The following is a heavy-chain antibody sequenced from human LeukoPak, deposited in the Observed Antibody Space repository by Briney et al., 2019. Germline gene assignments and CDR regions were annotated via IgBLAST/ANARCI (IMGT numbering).Heavy chain of an antibody. CDR2: ISAYNGNT. V-gene: IGHV1-18*01. CDR3: ARDTLWFGEYLIFDY. Sequence: ASVKVSCKASSYTFTSYGISWVRQAPGQGLEWMGWISAYNGNTNYAQKLQGRVTMTTDTSTSTAYMELRSLGSDDTAVYYCARDTLWFGEYLIFDYWGQGTLVTVSS. CDR1: SYTFTSYG. J-gene: IGHJ4*02. D-gene: IGHD3-10*01.